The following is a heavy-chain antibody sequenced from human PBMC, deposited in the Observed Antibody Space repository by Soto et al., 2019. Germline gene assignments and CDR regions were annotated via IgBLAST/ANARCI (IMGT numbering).Heavy chain of an antibody. CDR1: GYSFTTYW. CDR3: ARDDPNTGGFDY. CDR2: IYPGDSDT. V-gene: IGHV5-51*01. J-gene: IGHJ4*02. Sequence: PGESLKISCKGSGYSFTTYWLGWVRQVPGKGLEWMGIIYPGDSDTRYSPSFQGQVTISADKSISAAYLQWSSLKASDTAVYYCARDDPNTGGFDYWGQGTLVTVSS. D-gene: IGHD3-16*01.